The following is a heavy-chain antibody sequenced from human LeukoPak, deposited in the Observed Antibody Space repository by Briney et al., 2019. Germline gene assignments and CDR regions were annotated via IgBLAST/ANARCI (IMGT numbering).Heavy chain of an antibody. CDR3: ARHFGDGYNPGWFDP. Sequence: SETLSLTCTVSGGSIRSSYYYWGWIRQPPGKGLEWIGSINYSVTTYYNPSLKSRVTISVDTSKNQCSLKLSSVTAADTAVYYCARHFGDGYNPGWFDPWGQGTLVTVSS. V-gene: IGHV4-39*01. CDR1: GGSIRSSYYY. D-gene: IGHD5-24*01. CDR2: INYSVTT. J-gene: IGHJ5*02.